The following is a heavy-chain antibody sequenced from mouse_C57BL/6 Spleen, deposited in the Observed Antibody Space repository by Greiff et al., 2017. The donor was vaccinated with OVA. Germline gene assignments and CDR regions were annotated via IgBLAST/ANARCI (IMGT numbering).Heavy chain of an antibody. CDR1: GFTFSDYG. J-gene: IGHJ2*01. Sequence: EVKVVESGGGLVKPGGSLKLSCAASGFTFSDYGMHWVRQAPETGLEWVAYISSGSSTIYYADTVKGRFTISRDNAKNTLFLQMTSLRSEDTAMYYCARRKDHYFDYWGQGTTLTVSS. CDR2: ISSGSSTI. V-gene: IGHV5-17*01. CDR3: ARRKDHYFDY.